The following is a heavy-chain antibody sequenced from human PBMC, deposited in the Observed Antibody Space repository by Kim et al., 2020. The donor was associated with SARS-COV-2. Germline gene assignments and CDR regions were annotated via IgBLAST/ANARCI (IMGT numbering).Heavy chain of an antibody. V-gene: IGHV3-23*01. CDR2: ISGSGGST. Sequence: GGSLRLSCAASGFTFSSYAMSWVRQAPGKGLEWASAISGSGGSTYYADSVKGRFTISRDNSKNTLYLQMNSLRAEDTAVYYCAKAPFIVVVPAAIDAWGQGTLVTVSS. J-gene: IGHJ5*02. CDR1: GFTFSSYA. D-gene: IGHD2-2*01. CDR3: AKAPFIVVVPAAIDA.